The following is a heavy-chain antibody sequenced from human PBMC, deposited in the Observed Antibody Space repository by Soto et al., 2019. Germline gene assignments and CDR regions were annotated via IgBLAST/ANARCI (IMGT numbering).Heavy chain of an antibody. CDR3: ATWHEREHAYDV. J-gene: IGHJ3*01. V-gene: IGHV3-53*01. Sequence: GGSLRLSCAAFGFTISGKKYVAWVRQAPGKGLEWVSALYDLDGSYYAASVKGRFTTSSDSSKTTVYLQMNNLRPDDTAVYYCATWHEREHAYDVWGQGTTVTVSS. D-gene: IGHD1-1*01. CDR1: GFTISGKKY. CDR2: LYDLDGS.